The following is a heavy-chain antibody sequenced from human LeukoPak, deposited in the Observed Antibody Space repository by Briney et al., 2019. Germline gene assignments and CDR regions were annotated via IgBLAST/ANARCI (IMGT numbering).Heavy chain of an antibody. V-gene: IGHV7-4-1*02. J-gene: IGHJ4*02. Sequence: ASVKVSCKASGYTFTSHAMNWVRQAPEQGLEWMGWINTNTGNPTYAQGFTGRFVFSLDTSVSTAYLQISSLKAEDTAVYYCARLVVGATIVRDYWGQGTLVTVSS. CDR1: GYTFTSHA. CDR2: INTNTGNP. CDR3: ARLVVGATIVRDY. D-gene: IGHD1-26*01.